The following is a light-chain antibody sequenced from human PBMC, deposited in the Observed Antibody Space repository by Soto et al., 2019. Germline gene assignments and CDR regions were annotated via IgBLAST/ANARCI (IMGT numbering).Light chain of an antibody. J-gene: IGKJ1*01. CDR3: QQYGSSRWT. V-gene: IGKV3-20*01. CDR2: GAS. CDR1: QSVGSAY. Sequence: EIVLTQSPGTLSLSPGERATLSCRASQSVGSAYLAWYQHQPGQAPRLLSYGASSRATGIPDRISGSGSGPDFTLTISRLEPEDFAVYYCQQYGSSRWTFGQGTKGEAK.